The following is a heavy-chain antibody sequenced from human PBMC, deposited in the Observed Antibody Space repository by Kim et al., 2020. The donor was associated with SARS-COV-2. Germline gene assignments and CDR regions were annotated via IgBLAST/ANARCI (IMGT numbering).Heavy chain of an antibody. CDR3: ARARGFSSHGAGY. D-gene: IGHD6-19*01. V-gene: IGHV3-30*07. Sequence: YEASVKGRFTISRDNSKNTLYLQMNRLRAEDTAVYYCARARGFSSHGAGYWGQGTLVTVSS. J-gene: IGHJ4*02.